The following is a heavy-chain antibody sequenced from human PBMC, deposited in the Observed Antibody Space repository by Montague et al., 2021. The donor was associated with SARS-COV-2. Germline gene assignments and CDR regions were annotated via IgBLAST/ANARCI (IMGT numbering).Heavy chain of an antibody. CDR2: ISGSGGST. J-gene: IGHJ4*02. D-gene: IGHD3-10*01. CDR3: AKDRWFGEPTAGFDY. V-gene: IGHV3-23*01. CDR1: GYSISSGYY. Sequence: ETLSLTCTVSGYSISSGYYWGWIRQAPGKGLEWVSAISGSGGSTYYADSVKGRFTISRDNSKNTLYLQMNSLRAEDTAVYYCAKDRWFGEPTAGFDYWGQGTLVTVSS.